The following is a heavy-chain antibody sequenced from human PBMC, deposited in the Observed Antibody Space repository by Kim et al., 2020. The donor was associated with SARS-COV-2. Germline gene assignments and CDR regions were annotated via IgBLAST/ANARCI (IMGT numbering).Heavy chain of an antibody. CDR2: IYPRDSDT. V-gene: IGHV5-51*01. D-gene: IGHD3-10*01. Sequence: GESLKISCRGSGYIFTNYWIGWVRQRPGRGLEWMGVIYPRDSDTRYSSSFQGQITISVDKSINTAYLQWSSLKPSDTAIYYCTRYYDVWGRGTMVTVSS. CDR1: GYIFTNYW. J-gene: IGHJ3*01. CDR3: TRYYDV.